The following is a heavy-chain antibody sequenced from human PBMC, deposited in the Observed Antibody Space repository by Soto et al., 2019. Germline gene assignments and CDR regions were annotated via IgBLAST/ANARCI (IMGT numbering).Heavy chain of an antibody. CDR2: IYYSGST. CDR1: GGPISSGGYY. V-gene: IGHV4-31*03. J-gene: IGHJ3*02. CDR3: ARDLYGSDPFAFGI. Sequence: SETLSLTGTVSGGPISSGGYYWSWIRKDPGKGLEWIGYIYYSGSTYYNPSLKSRVTISVDTSRNQFSLKLSAVTAADTAVYYCARDLYGSDPFAFGIWGEGTMVRVSS. D-gene: IGHD3-10*01.